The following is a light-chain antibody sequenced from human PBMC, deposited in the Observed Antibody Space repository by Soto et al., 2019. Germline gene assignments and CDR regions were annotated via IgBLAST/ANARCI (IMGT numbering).Light chain of an antibody. Sequence: EIVMTQSPGTLSLSPGERATLSCRVSQIVDSRYLAWYQQKLGQAPRLLIYGTTNRATGIPDRFSGSRSGTDFTPNISRLEPEDSAVFYCQWYGASPTWTGGQGTQLAIK. V-gene: IGKV3-20*01. CDR1: QIVDSRY. J-gene: IGKJ1*01. CDR2: GTT. CDR3: QWYGASPTWT.